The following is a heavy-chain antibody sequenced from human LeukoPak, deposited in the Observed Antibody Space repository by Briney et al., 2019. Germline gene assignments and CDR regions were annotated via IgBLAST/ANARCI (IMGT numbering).Heavy chain of an antibody. CDR3: ARLFYGQQLRGDALDF. J-gene: IGHJ3*01. CDR1: GSNFPISW. D-gene: IGHD2/OR15-2a*01. Sequence: GAPLQISCESSGSNFPISWIAWGRQLPGKGLEWMGIIYADDSDTRHRPSFQGQVTMSVDKSITTAYLQWSSLKASDTAIYYCARLFYGQQLRGDALDFWGQGTMVTVSS. V-gene: IGHV5-51*01. CDR2: IYADDSDT.